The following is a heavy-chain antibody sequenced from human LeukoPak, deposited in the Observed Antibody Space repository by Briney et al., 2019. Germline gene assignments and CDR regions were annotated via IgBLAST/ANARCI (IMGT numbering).Heavy chain of an antibody. V-gene: IGHV1-2*02. J-gene: IGHJ4*02. CDR2: INPNSGGT. CDR3: AREFHSSSWYNY. CDR1: GYTFTGYY. D-gene: IGHD6-13*01. Sequence: ASVKVSCKASGYTFTGYYMHWLRQAPGQGLEWMGWINPNSGGTNYAQKFQGRVTMTRDTSISTAYMELSRLRSDDTAVYYCAREFHSSSWYNYWGQGTLVTVSS.